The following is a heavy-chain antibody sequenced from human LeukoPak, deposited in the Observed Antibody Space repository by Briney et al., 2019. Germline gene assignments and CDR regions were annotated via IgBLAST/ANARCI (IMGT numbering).Heavy chain of an antibody. CDR1: GYTFTGYY. Sequence: ASVKVSCKASGYTFTGYYMHWVRQAPGQXLEWMGWINPNSGGTNYAQKFQGRVTMTRDTSISTAYMELSRLRSDDTAVYYCARDTYGSGSYLGYFDYWGQGTLVTVSS. V-gene: IGHV1-2*02. J-gene: IGHJ4*02. CDR3: ARDTYGSGSYLGYFDY. CDR2: INPNSGGT. D-gene: IGHD3-10*01.